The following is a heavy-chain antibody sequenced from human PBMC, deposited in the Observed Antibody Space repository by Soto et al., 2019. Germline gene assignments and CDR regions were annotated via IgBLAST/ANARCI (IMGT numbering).Heavy chain of an antibody. J-gene: IGHJ4*02. CDR2: ISPMFGAA. CDR3: AREVQVRSPAFVY. D-gene: IGHD3-10*01. V-gene: IGHV1-69*19. Sequence: QVQLVQSGAAMTTPGSSVKVSCQSSGGTFNTYAMNWVRQAPGQGPEWMGDISPMFGAANYAPKFQGRVTIAAGESRGTSDMQLSSLTSEDAALYFCAREVQVRSPAFVYWCQGTLVTVSS. CDR1: GGTFNTYA.